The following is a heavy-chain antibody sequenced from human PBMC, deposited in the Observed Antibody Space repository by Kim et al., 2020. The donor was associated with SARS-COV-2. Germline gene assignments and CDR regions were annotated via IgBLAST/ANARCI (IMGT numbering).Heavy chain of an antibody. Sequence: GGSLRLSCAASGFTFSSYAMRWVRQAPGKGLEWVSAISGSGGSTYYADSVKGRFTISRDNSKNTLYLQMNSLRAEDTAVYYCAKVLRYFEWLPYDALDIWGQGTMVTVSS. V-gene: IGHV3-23*01. D-gene: IGHD3-9*01. CDR1: GFTFSSYA. CDR3: AKVLRYFEWLPYDALDI. CDR2: ISGSGGST. J-gene: IGHJ3*02.